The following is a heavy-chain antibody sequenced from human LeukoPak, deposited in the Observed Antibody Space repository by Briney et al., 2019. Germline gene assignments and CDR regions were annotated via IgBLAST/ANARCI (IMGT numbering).Heavy chain of an antibody. V-gene: IGHV1-69*05. D-gene: IGHD7-27*01. Sequence: SVKVSCKASGGTFSLYVISWVRQAPGQGLEWMGGIIPIFGTANYAQKFQGRVTITTDESTSTAYMELSSLRSDDTAVYYCATATGDMADYWGQGTLVTVSS. CDR1: GGTFSLYV. CDR2: IIPIFGTA. J-gene: IGHJ4*02. CDR3: ATATGDMADY.